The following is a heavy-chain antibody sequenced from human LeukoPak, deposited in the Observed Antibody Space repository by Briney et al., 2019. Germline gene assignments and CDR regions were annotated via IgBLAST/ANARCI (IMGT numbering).Heavy chain of an antibody. D-gene: IGHD2-15*01. CDR3: AKELAGYCSGGSCLGLDY. CDR2: ISYDGSNK. CDR1: GFTFSSYG. J-gene: IGHJ4*02. V-gene: IGHV3-30*18. Sequence: PGGSLRLSCAASGFTFSSYGMHWVRQAPGKGLEWVAVISYDGSNKYYADSVKGRFTISRDNSKNTLYLQMNSLRAEDTAVYYCAKELAGYCSGGSCLGLDYWGQGTLVTVSS.